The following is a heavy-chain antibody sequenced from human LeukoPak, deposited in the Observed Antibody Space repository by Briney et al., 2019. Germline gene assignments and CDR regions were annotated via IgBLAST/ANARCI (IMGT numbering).Heavy chain of an antibody. Sequence: GGSLRLSCAASGLRFSSYGMNWVRQAPGKGLEWVSYISGSSTHTNYADSVKGRFTISRDNAKKSLYLQMNSLRAEDTAVYYCATPGLLGYCSSAICAPPGYWGQGTLVTVSS. J-gene: IGHJ4*02. CDR2: ISGSSTHT. CDR1: GLRFSSYG. D-gene: IGHD2-2*01. CDR3: ATPGLLGYCSSAICAPPGY. V-gene: IGHV3-21*05.